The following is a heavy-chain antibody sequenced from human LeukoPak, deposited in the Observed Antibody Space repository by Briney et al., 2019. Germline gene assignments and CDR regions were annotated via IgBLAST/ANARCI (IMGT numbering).Heavy chain of an antibody. D-gene: IGHD4-11*01. CDR2: VKNDGSEK. CDR3: RTGHYSGL. J-gene: IGHJ4*02. Sequence: GGSLRLSCAASGFSFSDFWMSWVRQAPGKGLEWVANVKNDGSEKNYVGSVRGRFTISRDNAKRSLYFYMNNLRAEDTGVYYCRTGHYSGLWGERTLVIASS. CDR1: GFSFSDFW. V-gene: IGHV3-7*01.